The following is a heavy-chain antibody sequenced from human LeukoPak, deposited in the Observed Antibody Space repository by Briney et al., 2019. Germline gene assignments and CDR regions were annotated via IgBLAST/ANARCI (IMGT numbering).Heavy chain of an antibody. CDR1: GFTFSNYH. CDR3: ARISWNSFYHYDYIDV. CDR2: ISGSGKTI. Sequence: PGGSLRLSCEASGFTFSNYHMAWIRQAPGKGLQWISHISGSGKTIYYAESVKGRFTISRDNSQKSLYLQMNSLTAEDTAVFYCARISWNSFYHYDYIDVWGNGTTVAVSS. V-gene: IGHV3-11*04. D-gene: IGHD1-1*01. J-gene: IGHJ6*03.